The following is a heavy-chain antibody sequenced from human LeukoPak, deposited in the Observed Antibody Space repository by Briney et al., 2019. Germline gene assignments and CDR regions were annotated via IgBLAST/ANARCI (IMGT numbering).Heavy chain of an antibody. CDR1: GGSISSGGYY. J-gene: IGHJ3*02. CDR3: ARARTKYCSSTSCPGDI. D-gene: IGHD2-2*01. CDR2: IYHSGST. Sequence: MTSETLSLTCTVSGGSISSGGYYWSWIRQPPGKGLEWIGYIYHSGSTYYNPSLKSRVTISVDRSKNQFSLKLSSVTAADTAVYYCARARTKYCSSTSCPGDIWGQGTMVTVSS. V-gene: IGHV4-30-2*01.